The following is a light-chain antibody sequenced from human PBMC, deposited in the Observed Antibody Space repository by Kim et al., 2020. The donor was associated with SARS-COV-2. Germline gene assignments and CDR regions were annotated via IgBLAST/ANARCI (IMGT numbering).Light chain of an antibody. J-gene: IGLJ2*01. CDR3: QAWDSSVV. CDR1: KVGDKY. Sequence: VSGSPGQPASSTWSGEKVGDKYACWYQQKPGQSPGLVIYQDSKRPSGIPERFSGANSGNTATLTISGTQAMDEADYYCQAWDSSVVFGGGTQLTVL. V-gene: IGLV3-1*01. CDR2: QDS.